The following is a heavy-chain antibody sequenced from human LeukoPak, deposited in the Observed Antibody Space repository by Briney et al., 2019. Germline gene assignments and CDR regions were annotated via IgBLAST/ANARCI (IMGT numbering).Heavy chain of an antibody. CDR1: GGTFSSYA. J-gene: IGHJ4*02. CDR2: IIPIFGTA. V-gene: IGHV1-69*13. CDR3: ARDYSPYCSSTSGPYF. Sequence: ASVKVSCKASGGTFSSYAISWVRQAPGQGLEWMGGIIPIFGTANYAQKFQGRVTITADESTSTAYMELSSLRSEDTAVYYCARDYSPYCSSTSGPYFWGQGTLVTVSS. D-gene: IGHD2-2*01.